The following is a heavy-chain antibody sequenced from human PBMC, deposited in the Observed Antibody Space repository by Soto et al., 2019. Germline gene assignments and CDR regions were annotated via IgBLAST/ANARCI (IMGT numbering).Heavy chain of an antibody. CDR2: IDDRGSA. V-gene: IGHV4-31*02. CDR1: GGSIGGGGFY. D-gene: IGHD1-1*01. J-gene: IGHJ3*01. CDR3: ARAVILTTKSMRDL. Sequence: QVQLQESGPGLVKPSQTLSLTCTVSGGSIGGGGFYWPWVRLRPGEAPEWIGNIDDRGSAYYNPSRESRISRSIDTSKNQVSLSLTAVTDADTALYYGARAVILTTKSMRDLGGPGTRVAASS.